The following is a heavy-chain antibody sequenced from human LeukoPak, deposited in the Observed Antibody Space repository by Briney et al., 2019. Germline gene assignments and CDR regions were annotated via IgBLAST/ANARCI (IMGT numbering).Heavy chain of an antibody. J-gene: IGHJ6*02. CDR1: GGSISSGGYY. CDR3: ARVTRSGSYYYYYGMDV. V-gene: IGHV4-31*03. D-gene: IGHD1-26*01. CDR2: IYYSGST. Sequence: SETLSLTCTVSGGSISSGGYYWSWIRQHPGKGLEWIVYIYYSGSTYYNPSLKSRVTISVDTSKNQFSLKLSSVTAADTAVYYCARVTRSGSYYYYYGMDVWGQGTTVTVSS.